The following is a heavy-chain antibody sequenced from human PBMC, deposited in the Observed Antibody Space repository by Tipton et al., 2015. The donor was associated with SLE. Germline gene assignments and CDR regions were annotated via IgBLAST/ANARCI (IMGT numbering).Heavy chain of an antibody. CDR1: GFTFSSYE. D-gene: IGHD3-3*01. V-gene: IGHV4-34*01. J-gene: IGHJ6*03. Sequence: LRLSCAASGFTFSSYEMNWVRQAPGKGLEWIGEIDHRESTNSNPSLKSRLTISVDTSKNQFSLKLTSVTAADTAVYYCARAGDFWSGWKYCMDVWGKGTTVIVSS. CDR3: ARAGDFWSGWKYCMDV. CDR2: IDHREST.